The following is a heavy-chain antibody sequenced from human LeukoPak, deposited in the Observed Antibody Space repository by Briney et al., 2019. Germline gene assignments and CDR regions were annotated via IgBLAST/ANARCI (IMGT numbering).Heavy chain of an antibody. J-gene: IGHJ3*02. V-gene: IGHV3-21*01. CDR2: ISSSSSYI. D-gene: IGHD1-1*01. CDR3: ARHALTTSHTFDI. Sequence: GGSLRLSCAASGFTFSSYSMNWVRQAPGKGLEWVSSISSSSSYIYYADSVKGRFTISRDNAKNSLYLQMNSLRAEDTAVYYCARHALTTSHTFDIWGQGTMVTVSS. CDR1: GFTFSSYS.